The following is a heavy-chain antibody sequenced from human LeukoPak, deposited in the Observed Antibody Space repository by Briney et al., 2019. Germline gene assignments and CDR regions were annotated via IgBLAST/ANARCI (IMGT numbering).Heavy chain of an antibody. CDR3: AREGGYSYGVDY. Sequence: PSETLSLTCTVSGGSISSYYWSWIRQPPGKGLEWIGYIYYSGSTKYNPSLKSRVTISVDTSKNQFSLKLSSVTAADTAVYYCAREGGYSYGVDYWGQGTLVTVSS. CDR2: IYYSGST. V-gene: IGHV4-59*01. CDR1: GGSISSYY. D-gene: IGHD5-18*01. J-gene: IGHJ4*02.